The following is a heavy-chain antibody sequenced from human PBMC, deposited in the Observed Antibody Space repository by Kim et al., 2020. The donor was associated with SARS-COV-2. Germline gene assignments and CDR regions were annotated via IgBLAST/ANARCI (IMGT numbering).Heavy chain of an antibody. J-gene: IGHJ4*02. Sequence: SETLSLTCTVSGGSISSRSYYWGWIRQPPGKGLEWIGTIYYSGNTYHNPSLKSRVTISVDTSKNQFSLKLSSVTAADTAVYYCARLRAVNSCYWGQGTLVTVSS. CDR2: IYYSGNT. CDR3: ARLRAVNSCY. CDR1: GGSISSRSYY. V-gene: IGHV4-39*01. D-gene: IGHD2-15*01.